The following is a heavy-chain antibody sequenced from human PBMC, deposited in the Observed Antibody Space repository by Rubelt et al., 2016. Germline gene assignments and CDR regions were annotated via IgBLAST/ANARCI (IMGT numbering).Heavy chain of an antibody. Sequence: QLQLQESGPGLVKPSETLSLTCTVSGGSISSSSYYWGWIRQPPGKGLEWIGSIYYSGSTYYNPSPKGRVTVSVGTSKNRCCLKLSSVTAADTAVYYCARRGYYDSLVMDPFDYWGQGTLVTVSS. V-gene: IGHV4-39*01. J-gene: IGHJ4*02. CDR3: ARRGYYDSLVMDPFDY. D-gene: IGHD3-22*01. CDR2: IYYSGST. CDR1: GGSISSSSYY.